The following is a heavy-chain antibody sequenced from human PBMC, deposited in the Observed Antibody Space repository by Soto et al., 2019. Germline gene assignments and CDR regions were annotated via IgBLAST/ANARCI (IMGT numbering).Heavy chain of an antibody. D-gene: IGHD3-10*01. J-gene: IGHJ6*02. Sequence: QVQLVQSGAEVKKPGSSVKVSCKASGGTFSSYAISWVRQAPGQGLEWMGGIIPIFGTAKYAQKFQGRVTITADDSTSTAYMELSSLRSEDTAVSYYAIPHGAGSPVGNYDYCYGMDVWGQGTTVTVSS. CDR3: AIPHGAGSPVGNYDYCYGMDV. V-gene: IGHV1-69*01. CDR2: IIPIFGTA. CDR1: GGTFSSYA.